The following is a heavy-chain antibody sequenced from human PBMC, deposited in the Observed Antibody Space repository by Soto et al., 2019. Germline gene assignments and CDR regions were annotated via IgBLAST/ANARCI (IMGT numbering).Heavy chain of an antibody. V-gene: IGHV4-59*01. J-gene: IGHJ6*03. CDR2: IYYSGST. Sequence: SETLSLTCTVSGGSISSYYWSWIRQPPGKGLEWIGYIYYSGSTNYNPSLKSRVTISVDTSKNQFSLKLSSVTAADTAVYYCARSGITMVRGAPFYYYYMDVWGKGTTVTVSS. D-gene: IGHD3-10*01. CDR1: GGSISSYY. CDR3: ARSGITMVRGAPFYYYYMDV.